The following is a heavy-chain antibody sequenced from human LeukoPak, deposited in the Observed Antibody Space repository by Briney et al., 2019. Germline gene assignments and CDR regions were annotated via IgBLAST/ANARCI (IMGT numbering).Heavy chain of an antibody. J-gene: IGHJ2*01. D-gene: IGHD4-23*01. CDR2: VSSSSRYR. CDR1: RFTLSSYR. CDR3: PKDVWSTVVTPLCCYFDR. V-gene: IGHV3-21*01. Sequence: GAVRLSRAASRFTLSSYRMNWVRQAAGKGLEWVSSVSSSSRYRYYADSVKGRFTLSRDNSQNTLYLQTNRLRAEDTPVYSCPKDVWSTVVTPLCCYFDRWGRGSPVTAS.